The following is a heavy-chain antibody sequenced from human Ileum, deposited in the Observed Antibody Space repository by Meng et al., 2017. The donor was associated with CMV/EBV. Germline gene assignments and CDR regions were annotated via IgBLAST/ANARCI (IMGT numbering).Heavy chain of an antibody. V-gene: IGHV3-23*01. CDR1: GFTFDSYA. CDR2: TSGSGATT. J-gene: IGHJ4*02. D-gene: IGHD6-6*01. CDR3: VKSPSFSSASYYFDS. Sequence: GESLKISCVASGFTFDSYAMSWVRQPPGKGLEWVSITSGSGATTYYTNSVKGRFTISRDNSKNTLYLLMNSLRAEDTATYFCVKSPSFSSASYYFDSWGQGTLVTVSS.